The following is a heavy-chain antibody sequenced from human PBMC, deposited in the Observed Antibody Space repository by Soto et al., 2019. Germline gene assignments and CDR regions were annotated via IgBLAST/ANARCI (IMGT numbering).Heavy chain of an antibody. V-gene: IGHV1-69*08. CDR3: ARDKGPRGGSSIGCDY. D-gene: IGHD2-15*01. CDR2: IIPILGIA. Sequence: QVQLVQSGAEVKKPGSSVKVSCKASGSTFSSYTISWVRQAPGQGLEWMGRIIPILGIANYAQKFQGRVTITADKSTSTAYMELSSLRSEDTAVYYCARDKGPRGGSSIGCDYWGQGTLVTVSS. CDR1: GSTFSSYT. J-gene: IGHJ4*02.